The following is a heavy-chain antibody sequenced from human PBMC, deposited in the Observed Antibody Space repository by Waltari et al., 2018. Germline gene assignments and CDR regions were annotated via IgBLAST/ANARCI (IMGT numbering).Heavy chain of an antibody. CDR3: ARDRRPHTLTYYYYGMDV. D-gene: IGHD6-25*01. CDR1: GFTFSSYS. Sequence: VQLVQSGAEVKKPGSSVKVSCKASGFTFSSYSMNWVRQAPGKGLEWVSSMSSSSSYRAYANSVKGRFTISRDNAKNSRYLQMNSLRAEDTAVYYCARDRRPHTLTYYYYGMDVWGQGTTVTVSS. V-gene: IGHV3-21*01. J-gene: IGHJ6*02. CDR2: MSSSSSYR.